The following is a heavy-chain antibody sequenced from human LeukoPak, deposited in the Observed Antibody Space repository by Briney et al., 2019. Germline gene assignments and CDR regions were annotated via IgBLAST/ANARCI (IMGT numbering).Heavy chain of an antibody. CDR2: FSYDGSDI. CDR3: AKDLYSYGTHFDY. D-gene: IGHD5-18*01. Sequence: GGSLRLSCTASGFTFSNCGMHWVRQAPGKRLEWVAVFSYDGSDIYYGDSVKGRFTISRDISKNTLYLQMNSLRAEDTAVYYCAKDLYSYGTHFDYWGQGTLVTVSS. CDR1: GFTFSNCG. J-gene: IGHJ4*02. V-gene: IGHV3-30*18.